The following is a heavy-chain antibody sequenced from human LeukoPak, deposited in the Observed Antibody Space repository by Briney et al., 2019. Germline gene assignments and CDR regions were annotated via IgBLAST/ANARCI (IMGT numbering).Heavy chain of an antibody. CDR2: ISAYNGNT. V-gene: IGHV1-18*01. CDR1: GYTFTSYG. Sequence: ASVKVSCKASGYTFTSYGISWVRQAPGQGLEWMGWISAYNGNTNYAQKLQGRVTMTTDTSTGTAYMELRSLRSDDTAVYYCARHDSSGLPQDAFDIWGQGTMVTVSS. CDR3: ARHDSSGLPQDAFDI. D-gene: IGHD3-22*01. J-gene: IGHJ3*02.